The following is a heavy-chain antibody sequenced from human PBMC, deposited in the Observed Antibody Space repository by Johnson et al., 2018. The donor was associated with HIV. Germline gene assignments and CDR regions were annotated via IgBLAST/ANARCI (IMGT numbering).Heavy chain of an antibody. CDR1: GFTFSSYA. V-gene: IGHV3-30-3*01. D-gene: IGHD1-26*01. J-gene: IGHJ3*02. CDR3: AREWELLGSAFDI. Sequence: QVQLVESGGGVVQPGRSLRLSCAASGFTFSSYAMHWVRQAPGKGLEWVAVISYDGRNKYYADSVKGRFTISRDNSKNTLYLQMNSLRAEDTAVYYCAREWELLGSAFDIWGQGTMVTVSS. CDR2: ISYDGRNK.